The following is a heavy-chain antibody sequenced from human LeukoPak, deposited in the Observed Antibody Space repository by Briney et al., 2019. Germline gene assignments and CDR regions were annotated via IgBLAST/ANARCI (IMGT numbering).Heavy chain of an antibody. D-gene: IGHD3-22*01. J-gene: IGHJ3*02. CDR1: GFTFSSYA. CDR2: ISGSGGST. V-gene: IGHV3-23*01. CDR3: AKDWSPLYYYDSSGLDAFDI. Sequence: GGSLRLSCAASGFTFSSYAMSWVRQAPGKGLEWVSAISGSGGSTYYADSVKGRFTISRDNSKNTLYLQMNGLRAEDTAVYYCAKDWSPLYYYDSSGLDAFDIWGQGTMVTVSS.